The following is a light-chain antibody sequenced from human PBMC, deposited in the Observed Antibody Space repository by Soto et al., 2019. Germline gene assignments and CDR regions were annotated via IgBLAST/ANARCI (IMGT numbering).Light chain of an antibody. V-gene: IGKV1-39*01. CDR3: QQSYTTPYT. CDR1: QSISYF. J-gene: IGKJ2*01. Sequence: DIQMTQSPSSLSASIGDRVTITCRASQSISYFLNWYHQKPGKAPKLLIYGASSLQSGVPSRFSGSGSGTDFSLTISSLQPEDFATYYCQQSYTTPYTFGQGTKPEIK. CDR2: GAS.